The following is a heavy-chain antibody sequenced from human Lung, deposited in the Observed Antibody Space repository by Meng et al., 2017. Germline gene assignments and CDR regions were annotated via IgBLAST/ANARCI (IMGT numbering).Heavy chain of an antibody. CDR1: GGSIRTSGYY. CDR3: VRSSGWVRTGFDP. J-gene: IGHJ5*02. D-gene: IGHD6-19*01. V-gene: IGHV4-39*01. CDR2: IGHSGFT. Sequence: QPQLQESGPGLVKPSEALSLTCSVSGGSIRTSGYYWGWIRPPPGKGLEWIGSIGHSGFTYYTPSLKSRVTVSIDTSKSQFSLKLTSVTAADTAVYYCVRSSGWVRTGFDPWGQGTLVTVSS.